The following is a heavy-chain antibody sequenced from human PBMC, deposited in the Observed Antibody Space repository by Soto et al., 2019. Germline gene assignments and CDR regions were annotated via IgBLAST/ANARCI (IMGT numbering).Heavy chain of an antibody. Sequence: QVHLLESGGGVVQPGKSLGLSCVASGFSFDTYAIHWVRQAPGKGLQWVALISYEGSNTYYADSVRGRFTISRDNSKNTLYLQMSTLRPEDSGVYYCARVTPGNNLYYFSGLDVWGQGTSVTVSS. CDR1: GFSFDTYA. V-gene: IGHV3-30*15. J-gene: IGHJ6*02. D-gene: IGHD1-1*01. CDR2: ISYEGSNT. CDR3: ARVTPGNNLYYFSGLDV.